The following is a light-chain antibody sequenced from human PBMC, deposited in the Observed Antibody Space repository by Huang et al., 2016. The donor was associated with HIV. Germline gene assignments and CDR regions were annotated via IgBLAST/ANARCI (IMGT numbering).Light chain of an antibody. CDR2: GAS. V-gene: IGKV1-5*03. CDR3: QQYNNFPWT. J-gene: IGKJ1*01. Sequence: DIQMTQSSSTLSASVGDRVTIACRASESISTWLAWYQQKPGRAPNLLIYGASTLESGVPSRFSGGGSRTDFTLTISSLQADDFATYFCQQYNNFPWTFGQGTKVEV. CDR1: ESISTW.